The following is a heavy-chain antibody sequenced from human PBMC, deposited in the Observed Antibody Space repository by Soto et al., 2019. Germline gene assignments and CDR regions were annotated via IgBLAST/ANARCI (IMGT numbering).Heavy chain of an antibody. CDR2: ISNDGGNT. CDR1: EFTFSSYT. Sequence: GVPLRLSCTASEFTFSSYTMYWVRQDPGTGLEWVAGISNDGGNTYYVGSVKGRFTISRDNSKNTLYLQMNSLRVEDTAVYYCAREYAKCDYGLDYWGQGTLVTVSS. D-gene: IGHD4-17*01. J-gene: IGHJ4*02. V-gene: IGHV3-30-3*01. CDR3: AREYAKCDYGLDY.